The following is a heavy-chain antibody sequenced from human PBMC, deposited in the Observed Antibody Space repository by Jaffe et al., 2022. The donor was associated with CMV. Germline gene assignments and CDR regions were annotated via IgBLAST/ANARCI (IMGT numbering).Heavy chain of an antibody. V-gene: IGHV4-59*01. D-gene: IGHD3-16*01. J-gene: IGHJ6*03. CDR3: ARAMGDYYYYYYMDV. Sequence: QVQLQESGPGLVKPSETLSLTCTVSGGSISSYYWSWIRQPPGKGLEWIGYIYYSGSTNYNPSLKSRVTISVDTSKNQFSLKLSSVTAADTAVYYCARAMGDYYYYYYMDVWGKGTTVTVSS. CDR1: GGSISSYY. CDR2: IYYSGST.